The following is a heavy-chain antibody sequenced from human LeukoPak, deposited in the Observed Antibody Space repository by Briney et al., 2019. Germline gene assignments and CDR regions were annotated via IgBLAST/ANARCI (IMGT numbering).Heavy chain of an antibody. Sequence: PGGSLRLSCGASGFTVGSNYMTWVRQAPGKGLEWVASVTSSGRTPYYADSVKGRFTISRDNSKNTLYLQMNSLRGEDTAVYYCAKDRPNFYETSGSYYKIKGDFWGQGSLVTVSS. CDR2: VTSSGRTP. CDR1: GFTVGSNY. D-gene: IGHD3-10*01. CDR3: AKDRPNFYETSGSYYKIKGDF. V-gene: IGHV3-23*01. J-gene: IGHJ4*02.